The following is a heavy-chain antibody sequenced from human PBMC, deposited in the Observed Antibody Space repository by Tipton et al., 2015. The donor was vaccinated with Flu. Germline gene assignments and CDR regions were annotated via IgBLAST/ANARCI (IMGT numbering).Heavy chain of an antibody. D-gene: IGHD4-11*01. CDR1: GGSISSSNW. CDR2: IYHSGYS. V-gene: IGHV4-4*01. J-gene: IGHJ5*01. Sequence: TLSLTCAVSGGSISSSNWWSWVRQPPGKALEWIGEIYHSGYSKYNPSLKSRVTISVDTSKNQFSLKLSSVTAADTAVYFCARRTFSNYVSEPKNWFDFWGQGTLVTVSS. CDR3: ARRTFSNYVSEPKNWFDF.